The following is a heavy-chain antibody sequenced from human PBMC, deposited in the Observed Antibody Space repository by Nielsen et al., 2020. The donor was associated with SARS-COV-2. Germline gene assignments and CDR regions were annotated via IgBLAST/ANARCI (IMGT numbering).Heavy chain of an antibody. CDR1: GFTFSSYG. CDR2: ISYDGNNK. D-gene: IGHD2/OR15-2a*01. Sequence: GESLKISCAASGFTFSSYGMHWVRQAPGKGLEWVAVISYDGNNKYSADSVKGRFTISRDNSKNTLYLQMNTLRVEDTAVYYCAREEVNSPPPGLDYWGQGSLVTVSS. V-gene: IGHV3-30*19. CDR3: AREEVNSPPPGLDY. J-gene: IGHJ4*02.